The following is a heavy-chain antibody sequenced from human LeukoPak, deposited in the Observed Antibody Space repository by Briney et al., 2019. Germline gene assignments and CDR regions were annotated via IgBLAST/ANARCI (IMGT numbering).Heavy chain of an antibody. Sequence: GGSLRLSCAASGFTFSSYEMHWVRQPPGKGLEWVSYISSSDGTIYYADSVKGRFTISRDNAKNSLYLQMNSLRAEDTAVYYCARDGVLYDSSGYYHDAFDIWGQGTMVTVSS. CDR3: ARDGVLYDSSGYYHDAFDI. D-gene: IGHD3-22*01. CDR1: GFTFSSYE. CDR2: ISSSDGTI. J-gene: IGHJ3*02. V-gene: IGHV3-48*03.